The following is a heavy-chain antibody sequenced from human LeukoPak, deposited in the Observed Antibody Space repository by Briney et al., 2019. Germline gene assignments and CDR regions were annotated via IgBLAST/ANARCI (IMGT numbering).Heavy chain of an antibody. CDR3: AREGKLTGYFGGLGFNY. Sequence: SETLSLTCTVSGGSISSYYWSWIRQPPGKGLEWIGNIYYSGSTIYNPSLKSRVTISVDTSKNQFSLNLTSVTAADTAVYYCAREGKLTGYFGGLGFNYWGPGTLVTVCS. CDR2: IYYSGST. D-gene: IGHD6-19*01. V-gene: IGHV4-59*01. J-gene: IGHJ4*02. CDR1: GGSISSYY.